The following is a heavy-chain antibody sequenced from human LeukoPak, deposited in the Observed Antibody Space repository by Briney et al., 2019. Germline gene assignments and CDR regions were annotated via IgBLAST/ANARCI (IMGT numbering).Heavy chain of an antibody. D-gene: IGHD6-13*01. J-gene: IGHJ4*02. CDR2: IYHTGST. Sequence: SETLSLTCTISGGSVSDYYWSWIRQSPGKGLEWIGYIYHTGSTSYSPSLESRVTISADTSKNQFSLKLSSVTAADTAVYYCATPSAAGTTAYYWGQGTLVTVSS. V-gene: IGHV4-59*02. CDR3: ATPSAAGTTAYY. CDR1: GGSVSDYY.